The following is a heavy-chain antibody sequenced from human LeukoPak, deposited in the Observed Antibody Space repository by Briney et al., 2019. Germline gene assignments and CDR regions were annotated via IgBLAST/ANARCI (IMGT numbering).Heavy chain of an antibody. Sequence: GGSLRLSCAASGFTFSSYSMNWVRQAPGKGLEWVSHISSSSSTRYYADSVKGRFTLSRDNAKNSLYLQMNSLRAEDTAVYYCAKAAKYYFGSDTYYYFDHWGQGILVTVSS. V-gene: IGHV3-48*01. J-gene: IGHJ4*02. CDR3: AKAAKYYFGSDTYYYFDH. D-gene: IGHD3-10*01. CDR2: ISSSSSTR. CDR1: GFTFSSYS.